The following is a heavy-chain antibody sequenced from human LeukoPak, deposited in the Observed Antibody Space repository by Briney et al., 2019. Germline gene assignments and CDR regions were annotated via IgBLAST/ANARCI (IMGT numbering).Heavy chain of an antibody. Sequence: SVKVSCKASGGTFSSYAISWVRQAPRQGLEWMGGIIPIFGTANYAQKFQGRVTITTDESTSTAYMELSSLRSEDTAVYYCARQFYGSGSFSEYFQHWGQGTLVTVSS. CDR1: GGTFSSYA. J-gene: IGHJ1*01. D-gene: IGHD3-10*01. V-gene: IGHV1-69*05. CDR3: ARQFYGSGSFSEYFQH. CDR2: IIPIFGTA.